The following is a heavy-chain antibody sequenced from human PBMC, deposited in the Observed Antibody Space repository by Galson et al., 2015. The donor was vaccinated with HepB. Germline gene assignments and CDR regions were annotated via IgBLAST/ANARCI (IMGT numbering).Heavy chain of an antibody. D-gene: IGHD1-1*01. V-gene: IGHV1-18*01. CDR3: ARVGEERRRGYFDY. Sequence: SVTVSCEASCSTFTSYGISWVRQAPGQGLEWMGWISAFDGNTNYARNLQGRVTMTTDTATSTAYMELRSLRSDDTAVYYCARVGEERRRGYFDYWGQGTLVTVSS. CDR1: CSTFTSYG. J-gene: IGHJ4*02. CDR2: ISAFDGNT.